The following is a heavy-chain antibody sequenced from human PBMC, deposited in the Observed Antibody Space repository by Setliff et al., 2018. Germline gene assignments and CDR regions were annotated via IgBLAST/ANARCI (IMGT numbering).Heavy chain of an antibody. Sequence: SETLSLTCTVSGASITNINYYWGLIRQPPGKGLEWIGSIFYSGRTFYNPSLKSPVTISIDTSKNQFSLKLSSVTAADTAIYYCARHDARGYYYYVDVWGEGTTVTVSS. CDR3: ARHDARGYYYYVDV. CDR2: IFYSGRT. V-gene: IGHV4-39*01. J-gene: IGHJ6*03. D-gene: IGHD3-10*01. CDR1: GASITNINYY.